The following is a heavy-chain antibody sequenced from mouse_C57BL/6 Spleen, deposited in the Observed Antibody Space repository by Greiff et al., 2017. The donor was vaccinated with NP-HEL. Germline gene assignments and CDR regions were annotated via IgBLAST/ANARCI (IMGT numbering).Heavy chain of an antibody. CDR3: ARSQSYGSSLYAMDY. V-gene: IGHV5-17*01. Sequence: DVHLVESGGGLVKPGGSLKLSCAASGFTFSDYGMHWVRQAPEKGLEWVAYISSGSSTIYYADTVKGRFTISRDNAKNTLFLQMTSLRSEDTAMYYCARSQSYGSSLYAMDYGGQGTSVTVSS. CDR2: ISSGSSTI. D-gene: IGHD1-1*01. CDR1: GFTFSDYG. J-gene: IGHJ4*01.